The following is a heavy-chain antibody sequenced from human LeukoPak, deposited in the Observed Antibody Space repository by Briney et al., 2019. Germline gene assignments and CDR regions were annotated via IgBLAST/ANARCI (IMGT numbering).Heavy chain of an antibody. CDR2: IYYSGST. V-gene: IGHV4-31*03. J-gene: IGHJ1*01. CDR3: ARTPWFGEERLDFQH. CDR1: GGSISSGGYY. D-gene: IGHD3-10*01. Sequence: KPSETLSLTCTVSGGSISSGGYYWSWIRQHPGKGLEWIGYIYYSGSTYYNPSLKSRVTISVDTSKNQFSLKLSSVTAADTAVYYCARTPWFGEERLDFQHWGQGTLVTVSS.